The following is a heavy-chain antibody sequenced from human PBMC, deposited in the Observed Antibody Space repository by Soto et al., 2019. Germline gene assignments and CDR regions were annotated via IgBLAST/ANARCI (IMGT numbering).Heavy chain of an antibody. CDR3: ARTTAYGDYYYYGMDV. J-gene: IGHJ6*02. V-gene: IGHV5-51*01. Sequence: PGESLKISCKGSGYDFTKSWIGWVRQMPGKGLEWMGIIYPGDSDTRYSPSFQGQVTISADKSISTAYLQWSSLKASDTAMYYCARTTAYGDYYYYGMDVWGQGTTVTVSS. CDR1: GYDFTKSW. D-gene: IGHD4-17*01. CDR2: IYPGDSDT.